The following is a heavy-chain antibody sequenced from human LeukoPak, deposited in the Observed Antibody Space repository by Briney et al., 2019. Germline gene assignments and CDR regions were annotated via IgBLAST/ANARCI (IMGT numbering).Heavy chain of an antibody. CDR2: IYTSGST. J-gene: IGHJ4*02. V-gene: IGHV4-59*10. CDR3: AREHTGYSSGWYGYYFDY. Sequence: SETLSLTCAVYGGSFSGYYWSWIRQPPGKGLEWIGRIYTSGSTNYNPSLKSRVTMSVDTSKNQFSLKLSSVTAADTAVYYCAREHTGYSSGWYGYYFDYWGQGTLVTVSS. CDR1: GGSFSGYY. D-gene: IGHD6-19*01.